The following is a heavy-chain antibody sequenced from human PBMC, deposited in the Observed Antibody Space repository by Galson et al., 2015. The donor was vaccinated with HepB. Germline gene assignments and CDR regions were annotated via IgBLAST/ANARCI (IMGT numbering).Heavy chain of an antibody. V-gene: IGHV3-23*01. Sequence: SLRLSCAASGFTFSSYAMSWVRQAPGKGLEWVSAISSGGRSTYYADSVKGRFTISRDNSKNTLYLQINSLRAADTAMYYCAKVPAGTSIADYYYYYMDVWGKGTMVTVSS. J-gene: IGHJ6*03. D-gene: IGHD3-10*01. CDR3: AKVPAGTSIADYYYYYMDV. CDR2: ISSGGRST. CDR1: GFTFSSYA.